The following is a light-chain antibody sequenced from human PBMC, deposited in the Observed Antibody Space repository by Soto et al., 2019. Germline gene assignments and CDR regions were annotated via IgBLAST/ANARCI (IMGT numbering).Light chain of an antibody. J-gene: IGLJ2*01. CDR3: QSYDSSLSGVL. Sequence: QSVLTQPPSVSGAPGQRVTISCTGGSSNIGAGYDVHWYQQYPGTAPKLLISGNTDRPSGVPDRFSGSKSGTSASLAITGLQAEDEADYYCQSYDSSLSGVLFGGGTKLTVL. CDR2: GNT. V-gene: IGLV1-40*01. CDR1: SSNIGAGYD.